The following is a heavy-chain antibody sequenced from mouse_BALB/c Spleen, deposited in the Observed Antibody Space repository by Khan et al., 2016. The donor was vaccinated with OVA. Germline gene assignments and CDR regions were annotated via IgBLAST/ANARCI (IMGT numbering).Heavy chain of an antibody. CDR3: ARETVVDVYWYFDV. CDR2: IRNKAKGYTT. V-gene: IGHV7-3*02. J-gene: IGHJ1*01. Sequence: EVELVESGGGLVQPGGSLRLSCATSGFTFTDYYMSWVRQPPGKSLEWLGFIRNKAKGYTTEYSAPVKGRFTISRDNSQIIVYLQMNTLRAEDSATYYCARETVVDVYWYFDVWGAGTTVTVSS. D-gene: IGHD1-1*01. CDR1: GFTFTDYY.